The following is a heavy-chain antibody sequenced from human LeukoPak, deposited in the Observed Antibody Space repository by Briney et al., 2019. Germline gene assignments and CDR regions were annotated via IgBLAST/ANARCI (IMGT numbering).Heavy chain of an antibody. J-gene: IGHJ3*01. CDR2: IYPDDSDT. D-gene: IGHD3-22*01. CDR1: GYRFNAYW. V-gene: IGHV5-51*01. CDR3: ARPNITSYYDSRGYDAFDV. Sequence: GESLQISCKGSGYRFNAYWIAWVRQLPGKGLEWMGIIYPDDSDTRYSPSFQGQVTISADKSVRTAYLQWSSLKASDTAMYYCARPNITSYYDSRGYDAFDVWGQGTMVTVSS.